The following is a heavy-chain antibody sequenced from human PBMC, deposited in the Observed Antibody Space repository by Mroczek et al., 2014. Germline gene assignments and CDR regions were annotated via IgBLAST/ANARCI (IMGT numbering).Heavy chain of an antibody. Sequence: QVQLQQWGAGLLKPSETLSLTCAVYGGSFSGYYWSWIRQPPGKGLEWIGEINHSGSTNYNPSLKSRVTISVDTSKNQFSLKLSSVTAADTAVYYCAREGGGVVVAATYYYGMDVWGQGTTVTVSS. D-gene: IGHD2-15*01. V-gene: IGHV4-34*01. J-gene: IGHJ6*02. CDR2: INHSGST. CDR1: GGSFSGYY. CDR3: AREGGGVVVAATYYYGMDV.